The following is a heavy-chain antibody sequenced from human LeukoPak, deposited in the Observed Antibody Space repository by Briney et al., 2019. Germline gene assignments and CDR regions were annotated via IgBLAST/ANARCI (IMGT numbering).Heavy chain of an antibody. CDR2: IYHSGST. CDR1: GVSISSGGYS. J-gene: IGHJ4*02. D-gene: IGHD3-22*01. V-gene: IGHV4-30-2*01. Sequence: PSETLSLTCAVSGVSISSGGYSWSWIRQPPGKGLEWIGYIYHSGSTYYNPSLKSRVTISVDTSKNQFSLKLNSVTAADTAVYYCASLSGFYLDWGQGTLVTVSS. CDR3: ASLSGFYLD.